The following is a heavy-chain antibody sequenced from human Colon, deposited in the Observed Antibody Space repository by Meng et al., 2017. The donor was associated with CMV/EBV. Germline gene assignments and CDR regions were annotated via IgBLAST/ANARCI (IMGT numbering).Heavy chain of an antibody. CDR3: ARAARPASANKYGCFDY. CDR1: SISSGGYY. V-gene: IGHV4-31*02. J-gene: IGHJ4*02. D-gene: IGHD6-6*01. CDR2: IYSSGSA. Sequence: SISSGGYYWRWIRQHPGQGLEWIGYIYSSGSAYYNPSLKSRVTILVDTSKNQFSLNLNSVTAADTAVYYCARAARPASANKYGCFDYWGQGTLVTVSS.